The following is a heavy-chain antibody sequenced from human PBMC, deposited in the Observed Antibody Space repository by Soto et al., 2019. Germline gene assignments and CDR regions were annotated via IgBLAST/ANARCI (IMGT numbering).Heavy chain of an antibody. CDR3: AREDVEPAATGYYSYGMDV. J-gene: IGHJ6*02. D-gene: IGHD2-2*01. CDR1: GYTFTSYD. V-gene: IGHV1-8*01. Sequence: ASVKVSCKASGYTFTSYDINWVRQATGQGLEWMGWMNPNSGNTGYAQKFQGRVTMTRSTSTSTAYMEVRSLRSDDTAVYYCAREDVEPAATGYYSYGMDVWGQGTTVTVSS. CDR2: MNPNSGNT.